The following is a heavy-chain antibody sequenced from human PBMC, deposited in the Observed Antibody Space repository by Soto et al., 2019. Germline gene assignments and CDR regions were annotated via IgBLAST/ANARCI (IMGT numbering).Heavy chain of an antibody. CDR3: ARLFGVVSPYYYYGMEV. CDR2: IDPSDSYT. CDR1: GYSFTSYW. V-gene: IGHV5-10-1*01. J-gene: IGHJ6*04. D-gene: IGHD3-3*01. Sequence: GESLKISCKGSGYSFTSYWISWVRQMPGKGLEWMGRIDPSDSYTNYSPSFQGHVTISADKSISTAYLQWSSLKASDTAMYYCARLFGVVSPYYYYGMEVWGKGTTVNVS.